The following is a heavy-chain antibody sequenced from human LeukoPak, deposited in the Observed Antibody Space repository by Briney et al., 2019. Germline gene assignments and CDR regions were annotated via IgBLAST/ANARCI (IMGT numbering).Heavy chain of an antibody. CDR3: ARIYGDYESWFDP. CDR1: GFTFSNYW. V-gene: IGHV3-7*02. D-gene: IGHD4-17*01. J-gene: IGHJ5*02. Sequence: GGSLRLSCAASGFTFSNYWMIWVRQAPGKGLEWVGNIKQDGSEKRYADSVRGRFSISRDNAQTSLYLQMNSLRAEDTAVYYCARIYGDYESWFDPWGQGTLVTVSS. CDR2: IKQDGSEK.